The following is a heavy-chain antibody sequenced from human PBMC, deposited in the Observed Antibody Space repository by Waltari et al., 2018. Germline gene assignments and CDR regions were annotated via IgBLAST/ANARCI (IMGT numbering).Heavy chain of an antibody. CDR3: AKAYYDFWSGYYTLFDY. CDR2: IWYDGSNK. V-gene: IGHV3-30*18. CDR1: GFTFSSYG. J-gene: IGHJ4*02. D-gene: IGHD3-3*01. Sequence: QVQLVESGGGVVQPGRSLRLSCAASGFTFSSYGMHWVRQAPGKGLEWVAAIWYDGSNKYYADSVKGRFTISRDNSKNTLYLQMNSLRAEDTAMYYCAKAYYDFWSGYYTLFDYWGQGTLVTVSS.